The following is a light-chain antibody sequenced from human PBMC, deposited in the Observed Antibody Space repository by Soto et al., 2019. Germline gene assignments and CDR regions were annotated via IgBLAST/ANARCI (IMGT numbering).Light chain of an antibody. CDR3: QQYYSYPRT. J-gene: IGKJ1*01. V-gene: IGKV1-5*03. CDR1: QSIRSW. CDR2: KAS. Sequence: DIQLTQSPIALSASVGDRVTITCRASQSIRSWLAWYQQKPGKAPNLLIYKASTLQSGVPLRFIGSESGTEFTLTISSLQPDDLAIYYCQQYYSYPRTFGQGTKVELK.